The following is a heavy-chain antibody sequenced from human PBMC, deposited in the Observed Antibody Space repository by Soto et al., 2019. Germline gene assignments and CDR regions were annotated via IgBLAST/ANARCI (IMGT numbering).Heavy chain of an antibody. CDR2: INHSGST. D-gene: IGHD6-19*01. CDR3: ARGTSGYSSGWYEY. V-gene: IGHV4-34*01. J-gene: IGHJ4*02. Sequence: SETLSLTCFVYVLSFIGYYCSLIRQPPGKGLEWIGEINHSGSTNYNPSLKSRVTISVDTSKNQFSLKLSSVTAADTAVYYCARGTSGYSSGWYEYWGQRNMVNVSS. CDR1: VLSFIGYY.